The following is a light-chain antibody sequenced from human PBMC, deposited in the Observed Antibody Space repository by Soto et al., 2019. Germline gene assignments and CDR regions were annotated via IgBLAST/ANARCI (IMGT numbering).Light chain of an antibody. J-gene: IGKJ1*01. V-gene: IGKV3-20*01. CDR3: QQYGSSGT. Sequence: EIVLTQSPGTLSLSPGERGTLSCRASQRFGSSNLAWYQQKPGQAPRLLIYGASNRATGIPDRFSGSGSGTDSTLTISRLEPEDFAVYYCQQYGSSGTFGQGTKVDIK. CDR2: GAS. CDR1: QRFGSSN.